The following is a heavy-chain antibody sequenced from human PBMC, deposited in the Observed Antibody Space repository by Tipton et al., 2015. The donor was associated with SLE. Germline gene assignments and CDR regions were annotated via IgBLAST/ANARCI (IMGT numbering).Heavy chain of an antibody. Sequence: TLSLTCAVSGGSVSSGGYYWSWIRQHPGKGLEWIGYIYYSGSTYYNPSLKSRVTISVDTSKNQFSLKLSSVTAADTAVYYCASTPTYYYDSSGAFDIWGQGTMVTVSS. CDR3: ASTPTYYYDSSGAFDI. D-gene: IGHD3-22*01. CDR1: GGSVSSGGYY. V-gene: IGHV4-31*11. CDR2: IYYSGST. J-gene: IGHJ3*02.